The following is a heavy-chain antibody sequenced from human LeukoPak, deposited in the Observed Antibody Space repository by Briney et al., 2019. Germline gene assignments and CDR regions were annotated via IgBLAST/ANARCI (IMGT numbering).Heavy chain of an antibody. CDR2: VFDGKTT. D-gene: IGHD5-24*01. Sequence: SDTLSLTCAVYGESLNYYYWSWIRQSPEKGLEWIGEVFDGKTTNYNPSLKSRVTISAVTPSNQFSLNLKSVTAADTAVYYCASGAWATRLHSWAQGTLVIVSS. CDR1: GESLNYYY. V-gene: IGHV4-34*12. J-gene: IGHJ4*02. CDR3: ASGAWATRLHS.